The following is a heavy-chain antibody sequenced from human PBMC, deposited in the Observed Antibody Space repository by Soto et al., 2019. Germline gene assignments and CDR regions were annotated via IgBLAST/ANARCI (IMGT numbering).Heavy chain of an antibody. J-gene: IGHJ6*02. CDR3: ARGQRGRYCSGGSCYYYYGMDV. CDR1: GGSFSGYY. V-gene: IGHV4-34*01. CDR2: INHSGST. Sequence: QVQLQQWGAGLLKPSETLSLTCAVYGGSFSGYYWSWIRQPPGKGLEWIGEINHSGSTNYNPSLKSRVTTSVDTSKNQFSLKLSSVTAADTAVYYCARGQRGRYCSGGSCYYYYGMDVWGQGTTVTVSS. D-gene: IGHD2-15*01.